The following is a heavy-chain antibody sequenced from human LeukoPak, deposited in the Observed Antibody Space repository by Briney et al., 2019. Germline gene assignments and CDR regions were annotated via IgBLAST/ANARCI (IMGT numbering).Heavy chain of an antibody. J-gene: IGHJ2*01. D-gene: IGHD2-2*01. CDR3: ARDSLYCSSTSCYHPGDWYFDL. Sequence: PSETLSLTCTVSGGSIRSYYWSWIRQPPGKGLEWIGYIYYTGSTNYNPSLKSRVTISVDTSKNQFSLELSSVTTADTAVYYCARDSLYCSSTSCYHPGDWYFDLWGRGTLVTVSS. V-gene: IGHV4-59*01. CDR2: IYYTGST. CDR1: GGSIRSYY.